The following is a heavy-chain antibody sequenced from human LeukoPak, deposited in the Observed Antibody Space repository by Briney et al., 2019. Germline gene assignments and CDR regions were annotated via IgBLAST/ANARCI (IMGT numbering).Heavy chain of an antibody. D-gene: IGHD5-12*01. CDR3: ARNHVPTGLRDV. Sequence: ASVRVSCKASGYTFTSFDINWVRQATGQGPEWMGWMNPNSGNTGYAQKFQGRATMTRDTSINTAYMELSSLGSEDTAVYYCARNHVPTGLRDVWGTGTPVIVSS. J-gene: IGHJ6*04. CDR2: MNPNSGNT. V-gene: IGHV1-8*01. CDR1: GYTFTSFD.